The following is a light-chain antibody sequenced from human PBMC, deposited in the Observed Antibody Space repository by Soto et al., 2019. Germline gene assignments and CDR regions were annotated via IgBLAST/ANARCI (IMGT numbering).Light chain of an antibody. V-gene: IGKV3-20*01. Sequence: EIALTQSPGTLSLSPGERATLSCRASQSFSNNYLAWYQQKPGQAPRLLIYGASSRATGIPDRFSGGGSGTDFTLTISRLEPEDFAVYYCQQFSSYPLTFGGGTKVDIK. CDR3: QQFSSYPLT. J-gene: IGKJ4*01. CDR1: QSFSNNY. CDR2: GAS.